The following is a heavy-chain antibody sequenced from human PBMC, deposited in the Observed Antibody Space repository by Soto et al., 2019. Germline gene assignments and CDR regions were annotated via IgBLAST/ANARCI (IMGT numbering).Heavy chain of an antibody. CDR3: ARDRGYSSNWFGCIDD. J-gene: IGHJ4*02. D-gene: IGHD6-13*01. CDR2: IWHDGSIK. V-gene: IGHV3-33*01. Sequence: QVQLVESGGGVVQPGRSLRLSCEVSGFTFSTYGMHWVRQAPGKGLEWVAVIWHDGSIKYHADSVKGRFSISRDNSKDTLYLEMNSLRADDTAVHYCARDRGYSSNWFGCIDDWGQGTLVTVSS. CDR1: GFTFSTYG.